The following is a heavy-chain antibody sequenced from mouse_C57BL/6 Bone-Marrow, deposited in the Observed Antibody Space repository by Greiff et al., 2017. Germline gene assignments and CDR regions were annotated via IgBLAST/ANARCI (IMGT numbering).Heavy chain of an antibody. CDR2: INPYNGDT. J-gene: IGHJ1*03. Sequence: VQLQQSGPELVKPGDSVKISCKASGYSFTGYFMNWVMQSHGKSLEWIGRINPYNGDTFYNQKFKGKATLTVDNSSSTAHMELRSLTSEDSAVYYCARWYYGSSHWYFDVWGTGTTVTVSS. V-gene: IGHV1-20*01. D-gene: IGHD1-1*01. CDR3: ARWYYGSSHWYFDV. CDR1: GYSFTGYF.